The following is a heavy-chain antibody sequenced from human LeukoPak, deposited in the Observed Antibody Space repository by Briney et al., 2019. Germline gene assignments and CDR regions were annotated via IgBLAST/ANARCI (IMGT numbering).Heavy chain of an antibody. CDR3: ARDIERVYNSGGSYFDY. Sequence: ASVKVSCKASGYTFTSYGFSWVRQAPGQGLEWMGWISAYNGNTNYAQKLQGRVTMTTDTSTSTAYMELRSLRSDDTAMYYCARDIERVYNSGGSYFDYWGQGTLVTVSS. D-gene: IGHD6-19*01. J-gene: IGHJ4*02. V-gene: IGHV1-18*01. CDR1: GYTFTSYG. CDR2: ISAYNGNT.